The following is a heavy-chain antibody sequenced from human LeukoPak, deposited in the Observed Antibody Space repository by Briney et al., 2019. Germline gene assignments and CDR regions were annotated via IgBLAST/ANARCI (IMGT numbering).Heavy chain of an antibody. D-gene: IGHD3-3*01. CDR2: IYYSGST. Sequence: SETLSLTCTVSGGSISSYYWSWIRQPPGKGLEWIGYIYYSGSTNYNPSLKSRVTISVDTSKNQFSLKLSSVTAADTAVYYCARSGPPWFWSGRDAFDIWGQGTMVTVSS. V-gene: IGHV4-59*12. J-gene: IGHJ3*02. CDR3: ARSGPPWFWSGRDAFDI. CDR1: GGSISSYY.